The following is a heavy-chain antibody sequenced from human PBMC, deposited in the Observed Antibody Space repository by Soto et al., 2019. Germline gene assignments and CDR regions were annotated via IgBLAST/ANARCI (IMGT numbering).Heavy chain of an antibody. CDR2: INPKSGGT. D-gene: IGHD2-8*01. CDR1: GYSFTDYY. Sequence: GASVKVSCKASGYSFTDYYIHWVRQAPGQGLEWLGRINPKSGGTSTAQKFQGRVTMTRDRSISTVYMELTRLRSDDTAVYFCARGHSTDCSNGVCSFFYNHEMDVWGQGTTVTVSS. V-gene: IGHV1-2*06. CDR3: ARGHSTDCSNGVCSFFYNHEMDV. J-gene: IGHJ6*02.